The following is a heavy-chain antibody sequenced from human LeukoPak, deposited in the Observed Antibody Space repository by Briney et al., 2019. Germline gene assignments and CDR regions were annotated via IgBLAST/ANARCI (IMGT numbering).Heavy chain of an antibody. Sequence: SETLSLTCTVSGGSISCYYWSWIRQPPGKGLEGIGYIYYSWSTNYKPSLKSRVTISVDTSKTQFSLKLSSVTAADTAVYYCARQLRRAVLFFQAEDGIRDAFDIWGQGTMVTVSS. V-gene: IGHV4-59*08. D-gene: IGHD3/OR15-3a*01. CDR3: ARQLRRAVLFFQAEDGIRDAFDI. CDR2: IYYSWST. CDR1: GGSISCYY. J-gene: IGHJ3*02.